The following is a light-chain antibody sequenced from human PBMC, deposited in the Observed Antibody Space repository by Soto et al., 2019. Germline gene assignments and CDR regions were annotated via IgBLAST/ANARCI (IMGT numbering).Light chain of an antibody. CDR2: GAS. J-gene: IGKJ4*01. CDR1: QGVSSW. V-gene: IGKV1-12*01. CDR3: QQADTFPIT. Sequence: DIQMTQSPSSVSASVGDRVTITCRASQGVSSWLAWYQQKPGRAPKLLIYGASTLQSGVPSRFSGSGSGPDFSLTITTLQPEDSATYYCQQADTFPITFGGGTKVDIK.